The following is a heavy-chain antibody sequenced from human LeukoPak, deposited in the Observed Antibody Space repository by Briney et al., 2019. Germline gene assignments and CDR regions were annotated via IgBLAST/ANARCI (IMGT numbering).Heavy chain of an antibody. J-gene: IGHJ5*02. Sequence: SQTLSLTCTVSGGSIASGGYSWNWIRQSPGKGLEWIGCIYDRGPAYYNPSLKSRFTISVDRPKNQFFLNVTSLTAADTAVYYCARSRQASGLLSSWGQGTPVVVSS. V-gene: IGHV4-30-2*06. CDR3: ARSRQASGLLSS. CDR1: GGSIASGGYS. D-gene: IGHD3-10*01. CDR2: IYDRGPA.